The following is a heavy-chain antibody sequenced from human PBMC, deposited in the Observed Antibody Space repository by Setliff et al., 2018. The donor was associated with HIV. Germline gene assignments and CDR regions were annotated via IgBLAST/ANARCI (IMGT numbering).Heavy chain of an antibody. CDR3: ARLDTAMVTRFYFDY. Sequence: GESLKISCKGSGYSFTDYWIGWVRQMPGKGLEWMGIIYPGDSDTRYSPSFQSRVTISVDKSITTAYLQWSSLKASDIPMYYCARLDTAMVTRFYFDYWGQGTLVTVSS. J-gene: IGHJ4*02. V-gene: IGHV5-51*01. D-gene: IGHD5-18*01. CDR1: GYSFTDYW. CDR2: IYPGDSDT.